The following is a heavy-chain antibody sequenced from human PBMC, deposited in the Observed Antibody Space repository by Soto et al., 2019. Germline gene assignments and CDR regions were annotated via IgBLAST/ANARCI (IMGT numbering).Heavy chain of an antibody. CDR3: AKLGVRIATAGIDY. J-gene: IGHJ4*02. Sequence: PGGSLRLSCAASGFTFRNYNMNWVRQAPGKGLEWVSHISIGGTTIDYADSVKGRFTISRDNPKNTMLLQMNSLRADDTAVYYCAKLGVRIATAGIDYWGPGTLVTVSS. CDR1: GFTFRNYN. D-gene: IGHD6-13*01. CDR2: ISIGGTTI. V-gene: IGHV3-48*04.